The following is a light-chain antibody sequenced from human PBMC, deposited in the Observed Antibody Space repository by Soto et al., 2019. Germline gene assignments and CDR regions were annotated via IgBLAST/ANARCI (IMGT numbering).Light chain of an antibody. Sequence: EIVLTQSPGTLSLSPGDRATLSCRASQSVSNSCLAWYQQKPGQAPRLLIYDASSRAAGISDRFSGSGSGTDFTLTISRLEPEDFAVYYCQQYGSSPGTFGQGTRVDI. CDR1: QSVSNSC. V-gene: IGKV3-20*01. CDR3: QQYGSSPGT. J-gene: IGKJ1*01. CDR2: DAS.